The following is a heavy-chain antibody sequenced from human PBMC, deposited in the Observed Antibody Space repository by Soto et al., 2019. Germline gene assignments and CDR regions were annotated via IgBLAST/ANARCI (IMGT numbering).Heavy chain of an antibody. D-gene: IGHD2-2*01. CDR3: AKEKISTSCCNWFDP. J-gene: IGHJ5*02. CDR2: ISGSGGST. CDR1: GFTFRNYA. Sequence: PEASLRLSYEPSGFTFRNYAVIGVRQAPGQGLERVSTISGSGGSTYYADSVKGRFTISRDNSKNSLYLQMNSLIAEDTAVYYCAKEKISTSCCNWFDPWGQGP. V-gene: IGHV3-23*01.